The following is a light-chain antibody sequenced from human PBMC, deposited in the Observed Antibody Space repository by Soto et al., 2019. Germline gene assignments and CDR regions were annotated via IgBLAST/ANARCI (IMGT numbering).Light chain of an antibody. V-gene: IGLV1-40*01. CDR3: ISYTGSSTSYV. Sequence: QSVLTQPPSVSGAPGQTVVISCSGSSSNIGAPYDVNWYRQIPGTAPKLMIYEVSNRPSGVSSRFSGSKSGNTASLTISGLQAEDEADYYCISYTGSSTSYVFGSGTKVTVL. CDR1: SSNIGAPYD. CDR2: EVS. J-gene: IGLJ1*01.